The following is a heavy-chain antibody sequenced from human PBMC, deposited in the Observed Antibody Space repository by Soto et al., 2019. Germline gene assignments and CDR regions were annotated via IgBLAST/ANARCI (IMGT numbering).Heavy chain of an antibody. Sequence: EVQLLESGGNLVQPGGSLRLSCAASGFSFSTYALTWVRQVPGKGLEWVSGISASGATTYYADSVKGRLTISRDNSKRTVFLNMTSLSTEDTALYYCAKWTDTVVEAALAGGAFDIWGQGTTVTVSS. J-gene: IGHJ3*02. CDR2: ISASGATT. V-gene: IGHV3-23*01. CDR3: AKWTDTVVEAALAGGAFDI. D-gene: IGHD2-2*01. CDR1: GFSFSTYA.